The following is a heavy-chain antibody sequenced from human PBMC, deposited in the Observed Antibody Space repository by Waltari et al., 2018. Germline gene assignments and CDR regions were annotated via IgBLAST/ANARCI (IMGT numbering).Heavy chain of an antibody. CDR2: IYTSGST. J-gene: IGHJ5*02. D-gene: IGHD3-16*01. Sequence: QVQLQESGPGLVKPSETLSLTCTVSGGSISSYYWSWIRQHPGKGLEWIGYIYTSGSTNYNPSLKSRVTISVDTSKNQFSLKLSSVTAADSAVYYCARSYYDYVWGTQPNWFDPWGQGTLVTVSS. CDR1: GGSISSYY. CDR3: ARSYYDYVWGTQPNWFDP. V-gene: IGHV4-4*09.